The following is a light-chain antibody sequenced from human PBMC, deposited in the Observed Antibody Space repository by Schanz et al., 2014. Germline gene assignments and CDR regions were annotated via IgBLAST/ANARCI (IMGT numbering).Light chain of an antibody. V-gene: IGLV2-8*01. CDR2: EVN. CDR3: SSYAGSNNLL. J-gene: IGLJ2*01. Sequence: QSALTQPPSASGSPGQSVTISCTGTSSDIGAYDLVSWYQHHPGKAPKLMIYEVNKRPSGVPDRFSGSKSGNTASLTVSGLQAEDEADYYCSSYAGSNNLLFGGGTKLTVL. CDR1: SSDIGAYDL.